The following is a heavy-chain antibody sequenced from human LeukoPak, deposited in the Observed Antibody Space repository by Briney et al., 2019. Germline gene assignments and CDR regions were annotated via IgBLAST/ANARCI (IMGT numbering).Heavy chain of an antibody. CDR1: GFTFSSYA. J-gene: IGHJ6*03. Sequence: PGGSLRLSCAASGFTFSSYAMHWVRQAPGKGLEYVSAISSNGGSTYYANSVKGRFTISRDNSKNTLYLQMGSLRAEDMAVYYCARPPSRPLVYYMDVWGKGTTVTVSS. D-gene: IGHD6-6*01. V-gene: IGHV3-64*01. CDR3: ARPPSRPLVYYMDV. CDR2: ISSNGGST.